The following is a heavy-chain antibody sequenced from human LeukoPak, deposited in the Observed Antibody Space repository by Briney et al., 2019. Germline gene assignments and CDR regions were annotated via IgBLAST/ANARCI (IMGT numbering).Heavy chain of an antibody. CDR3: ARVVKDYYYYYMDV. V-gene: IGHV1-18*01. CDR1: GYTFTSYG. D-gene: IGHD2-21*01. Sequence: ASVKVSCKASGYTFTSYGISWVRQAPGQGLEWMGWISAYDGNTNYAQKLQGRVTMTTDTSTSTAYMELSSLRSEDTAVYYCARVVKDYYYYYMDVWGKGTTVTVSS. J-gene: IGHJ6*03. CDR2: ISAYDGNT.